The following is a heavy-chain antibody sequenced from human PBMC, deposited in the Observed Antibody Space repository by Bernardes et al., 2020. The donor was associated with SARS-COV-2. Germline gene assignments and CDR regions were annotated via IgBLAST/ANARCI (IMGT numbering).Heavy chain of an antibody. D-gene: IGHD2-2*01. CDR3: ARDCEWVSCSDTTCLRFYGLDV. CDR1: GDPFSSGNYY. V-gene: IGHV4-61*02. J-gene: IGHJ6*02. Sequence: MPLTCTVSGDPFSSGNYYWSWIRLPAGKGLEWIGRIYTSGYTNYNPPLKSRVTISVDTSKNQFSLKLTSVTAADTAVYYCARDCEWVSCSDTTCLRFYGLDVWGQGTTVTVSS. CDR2: IYTSGYT.